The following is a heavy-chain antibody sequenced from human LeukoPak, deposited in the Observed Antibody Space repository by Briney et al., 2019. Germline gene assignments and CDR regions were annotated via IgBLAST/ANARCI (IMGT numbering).Heavy chain of an antibody. Sequence: GGSLRLSCAASGFTLSSYSMNWVRQAPGKGLEWVSSISRSSSFIYYADSVKGRFTISRENAKNSLYLQMNSLRAEDTAVYYCARERMQTTRIYYYYYYMDVWGKGTTVTVSS. V-gene: IGHV3-21*01. D-gene: IGHD3-22*01. CDR2: ISRSSSFI. CDR3: ARERMQTTRIYYYYYYMDV. CDR1: GFTLSSYS. J-gene: IGHJ6*03.